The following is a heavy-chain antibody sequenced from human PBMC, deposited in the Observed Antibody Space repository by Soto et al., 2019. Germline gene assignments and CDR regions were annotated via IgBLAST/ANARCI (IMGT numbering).Heavy chain of an antibody. Sequence: QVQLQESGPGLVKPSETLSLTCTVSGGSISSYYWSWIRQPPGKGLEWIGYIYYSGSTNYNPSLRRRVTISVDTSKNPFSLKLSSVTAADTAVYYCARCYYDSSGYYYPGYWGQGTLVTVSS. CDR3: ARCYYDSSGYYYPGY. D-gene: IGHD3-22*01. CDR2: IYYSGST. V-gene: IGHV4-59*08. CDR1: GGSISSYY. J-gene: IGHJ4*02.